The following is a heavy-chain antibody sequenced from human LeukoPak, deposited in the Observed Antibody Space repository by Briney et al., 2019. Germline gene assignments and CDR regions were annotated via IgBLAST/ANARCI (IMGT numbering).Heavy chain of an antibody. CDR1: GFPFSIHL. CDR3: ASSIPMTRGDY. D-gene: IGHD3-22*01. V-gene: IGHV3-74*01. CDR2: INGDGSQT. Sequence: GGSLRLSCEASGFPFSIHLLHWVRQAPGKGLVWVSRINGDGSQTTYADSVKGRFTISRDSSKNTLYLQMNSLRAEDTGLYYCASSIPMTRGDYWGQGTLVTVSS. J-gene: IGHJ4*02.